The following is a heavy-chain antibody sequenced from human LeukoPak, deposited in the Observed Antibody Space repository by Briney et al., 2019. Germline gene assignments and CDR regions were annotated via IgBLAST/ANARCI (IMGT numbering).Heavy chain of an antibody. CDR2: INHSGST. V-gene: IGHV4-34*01. CDR3: ARGRGYSYGPLCYFDY. Sequence: PSETLSLTCAVYGGSFSGYYWSWIRQPPGKGLEWIGEINHSGSTNYNPSLKSRVTISVDTSKNQFSLKLSSVTAADTAVYYCARGRGYSYGPLCYFDYWGQGTLVTVSS. CDR1: GGSFSGYY. J-gene: IGHJ4*02. D-gene: IGHD5-18*01.